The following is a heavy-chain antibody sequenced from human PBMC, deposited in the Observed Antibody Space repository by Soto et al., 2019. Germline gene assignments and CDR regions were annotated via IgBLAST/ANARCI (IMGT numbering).Heavy chain of an antibody. CDR1: GFSFTTSSVG. D-gene: IGHD6-13*01. Sequence: SGPTLVNPTQTLTLTCTFSGFSFTTSSVGVGWIRQPPGKALEFLALIYWDDDKRLSPSLKNRLTITKDTSKNQVVVTMTNMDPEDTATYFYAHVYWAASGTRYYFDYWGQGTLVTVSS. V-gene: IGHV2-5*02. CDR3: AHVYWAASGTRYYFDY. CDR2: IYWDDDK. J-gene: IGHJ4*02.